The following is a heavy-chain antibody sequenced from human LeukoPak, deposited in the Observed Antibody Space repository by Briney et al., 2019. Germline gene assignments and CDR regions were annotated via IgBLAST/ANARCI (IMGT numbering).Heavy chain of an antibody. J-gene: IGHJ4*02. CDR2: IKQDGSEK. D-gene: IGHD5-24*01. V-gene: IGHV3-7*01. Sequence: GGSLRLPCAASGFSFSTYAVGWVRQAPGKGLEWVANIKQDGSEKYYVDSVKGRFTISRDNAKSSLYLQMNSLRAEDTAVYYCARGGPFRDGYKVYWGQGTLVTVSS. CDR1: GFSFSTYA. CDR3: ARGGPFRDGYKVY.